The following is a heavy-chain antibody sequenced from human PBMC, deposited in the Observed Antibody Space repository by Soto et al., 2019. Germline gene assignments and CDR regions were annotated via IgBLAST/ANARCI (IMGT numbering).Heavy chain of an antibody. Sequence: SETLSLTCTVSGGSIISGGHYWTWVRQHPGKGLEWMGYIYYTGSTSYNPSLESRLTMSADTSKNQFSLNLNSVTASDTAVYFCVSQRTTVITQAYFDYWGPGALVTVSS. CDR3: VSQRTTVITQAYFDY. CDR2: IYYTGST. V-gene: IGHV4-31*03. CDR1: GGSIISGGHY. D-gene: IGHD4-4*01. J-gene: IGHJ4*02.